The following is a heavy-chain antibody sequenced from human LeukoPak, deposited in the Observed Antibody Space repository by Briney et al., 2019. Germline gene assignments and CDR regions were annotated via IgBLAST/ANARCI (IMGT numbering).Heavy chain of an antibody. CDR2: ISGSGGST. J-gene: IGHJ5*01. V-gene: IGHV3-23*01. Sequence: PGGSLRISCAASGFTFSSYAMRWVRQAPGKGLEWVSAISGSGGSTYYADSVKGRFTISRDNSKNTLYLDMDSLTPEDTAVYYCAAAGLGVAHWFSSWGQGTLVIVSS. CDR1: GFTFSSYA. CDR3: AAAGLGVAHWFSS. D-gene: IGHD2-15*01.